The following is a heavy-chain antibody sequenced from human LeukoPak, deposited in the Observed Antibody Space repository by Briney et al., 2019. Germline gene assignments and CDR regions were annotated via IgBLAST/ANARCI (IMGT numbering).Heavy chain of an antibody. CDR3: ARNRYGELLRLRFWDYYYMDV. CDR2: IYTSGST. D-gene: IGHD1-26*01. J-gene: IGHJ6*03. V-gene: IGHV4-4*09. CDR1: GGSISSYY. Sequence: PSETLSLTCTVSGGSISSYYWSWIRQPPGKGLEWIGYIYTSGSTNYNPSLKSRVTISVDTSKNQFSLKLSSVTAADTAVYYCARNRYGELLRLRFWDYYYMDVWGKGTTVTVSS.